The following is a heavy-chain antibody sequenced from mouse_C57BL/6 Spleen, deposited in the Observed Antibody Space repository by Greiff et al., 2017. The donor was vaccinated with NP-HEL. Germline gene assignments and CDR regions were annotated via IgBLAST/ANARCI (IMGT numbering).Heavy chain of an antibody. V-gene: IGHV1-80*01. Sequence: VQLQQSGAELVKPGASVKISCKASGYAFSSYWMNWVKQRPGKGLEWIGQIYPGDGDTNYKGKFKGKATLTADKSSRTAYMQLSSLTSEDSAVYFCARTYGSSYWWYFDVWGTGTTVTVSS. J-gene: IGHJ1*03. CDR2: IYPGDGDT. CDR3: ARTYGSSYWWYFDV. D-gene: IGHD1-1*01. CDR1: GYAFSSYW.